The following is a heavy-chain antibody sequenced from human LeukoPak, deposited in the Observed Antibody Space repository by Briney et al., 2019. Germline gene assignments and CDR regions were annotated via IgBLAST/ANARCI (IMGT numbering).Heavy chain of an antibody. D-gene: IGHD3-10*01. CDR1: GGSISPYY. CDR3: ARGVLPFP. Sequence: PSETLSLTCTVSGGSISPYYWTWIRQPPWKGLEWIGYIHYSGSTNYNPSLKSRVTMSVDTSKNQFSLRLSSVTAADTAVYCCARGVLPFPWGQGTLVTVSS. J-gene: IGHJ5*02. CDR2: IHYSGST. V-gene: IGHV4-59*01.